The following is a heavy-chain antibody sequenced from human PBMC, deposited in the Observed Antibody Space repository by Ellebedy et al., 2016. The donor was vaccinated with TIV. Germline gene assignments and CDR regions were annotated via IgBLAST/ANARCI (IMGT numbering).Heavy chain of an antibody. CDR3: ARGLSRGGYTTSWYSFYSLDV. D-gene: IGHD3-16*02. J-gene: IGHJ6*02. CDR2: LLSDGGT. Sequence: PGGSLRLSCAASGFRISPNYMTWVRQAPGKGLEWVSLLLSDGGTYYADYVKGRFAVSRDMSQNKVFLQMDKRRADDTAVYYCARGLSRGGYTTSWYSFYSLDVWGRGTTVTVSS. V-gene: IGHV3-53*01. CDR1: GFRISPNY.